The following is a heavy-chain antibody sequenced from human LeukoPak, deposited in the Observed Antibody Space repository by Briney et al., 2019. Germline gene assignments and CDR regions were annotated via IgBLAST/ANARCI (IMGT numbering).Heavy chain of an antibody. V-gene: IGHV5-10-1*01. CDR3: ARVYCRGGSCYVSWFDP. CDR1: GYSFTSYW. D-gene: IGHD2-15*01. J-gene: IGHJ5*02. Sequence: GESLKISCKGSGYSFTSYWISWVRQMPGKGLEWMGRIDPSDSYTNYSPSFQGHVTISADKSISTAYLQWSSLKASDTAMYYCARVYCRGGSCYVSWFDPWGKGTLVTVSS. CDR2: IDPSDSYT.